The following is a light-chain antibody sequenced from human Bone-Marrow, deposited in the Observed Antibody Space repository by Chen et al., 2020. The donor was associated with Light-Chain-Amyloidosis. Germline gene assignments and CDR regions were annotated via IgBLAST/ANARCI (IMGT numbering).Light chain of an antibody. V-gene: IGLV3-25*03. Sequence: SYELTQPPSVSVSPGQTARITCSGDDLPTKYAYWYQQKPGQAPVLVIHRDTERPSGISERFSGSSSVTAATLTISVVQAEDEADYHCQSADSIGTSEVIFGGGTKLTVL. CDR3: QSADSIGTSEVI. CDR1: DLPTKY. J-gene: IGLJ2*01. CDR2: RDT.